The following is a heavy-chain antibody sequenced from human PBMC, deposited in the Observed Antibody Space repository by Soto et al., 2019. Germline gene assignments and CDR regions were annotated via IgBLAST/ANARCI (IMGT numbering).Heavy chain of an antibody. CDR3: ARFVDDSGSYGTNFAY. D-gene: IGHD1-26*01. CDR1: GYTFTSYG. J-gene: IGHJ4*02. CDR2: ISAYNGNT. Sequence: ASVKVSCKASGYTFTSYGISWVRQAPGQGLEWMGWISAYNGNTNYAQKLQGRVTMTTDTSTSTAYMELRSLRSDDTAVYYCARFVDDSGSYGTNFAYWGQGTLVTVSS. V-gene: IGHV1-18*01.